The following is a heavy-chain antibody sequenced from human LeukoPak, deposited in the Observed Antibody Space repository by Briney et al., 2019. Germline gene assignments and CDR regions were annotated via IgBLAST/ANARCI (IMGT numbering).Heavy chain of an antibody. J-gene: IGHJ4*02. CDR3: ARVRSLWNYPSYFDY. D-gene: IGHD1-7*01. CDR2: INHSGST. Sequence: SETLPLTCAVYGGSFSGYYWSWIRQPPGKGLEWIGEINHSGSTNYNPSLKSRVTISVDTSKNQFSLKLSSVTAADTAVYYCARVRSLWNYPSYFDYWGQGTLVTVSS. V-gene: IGHV4-34*01. CDR1: GGSFSGYY.